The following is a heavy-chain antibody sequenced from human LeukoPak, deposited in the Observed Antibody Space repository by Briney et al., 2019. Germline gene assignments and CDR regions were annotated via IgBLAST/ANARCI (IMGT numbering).Heavy chain of an antibody. Sequence: GGSLRLSCAASGFTFSSYSMNWVRQAPGKGLKWVSVIYSGGSTYYADSVKGRFTISRDNAKNTLYLRMNSLRAEDTAVYYCAREYYDILTGYSPLGYWGQGTLVTVSS. CDR1: GFTFSSYS. J-gene: IGHJ4*02. D-gene: IGHD3-9*01. CDR2: IYSGGST. CDR3: AREYYDILTGYSPLGY. V-gene: IGHV3-66*01.